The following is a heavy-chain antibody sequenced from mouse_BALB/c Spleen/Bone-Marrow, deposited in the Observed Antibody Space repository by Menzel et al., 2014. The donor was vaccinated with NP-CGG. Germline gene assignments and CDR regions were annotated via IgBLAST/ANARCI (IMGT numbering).Heavy chain of an antibody. CDR3: ARPLTGAYFDY. V-gene: IGHV5-9*02. CDR1: GFAFSSYD. Sequence: EVNVVESGGGLVKPGGSLKLSCAASGFAFSSYDMSWVRQTPEKRLEWVATISSGGSYTYNPDSVKGRFTISRDNARNTLYLQMSSLRSEDTALYYCARPLTGAYFDYWGQGTTLTVSS. CDR2: ISSGGSYT. D-gene: IGHD4-1*01. J-gene: IGHJ2*01.